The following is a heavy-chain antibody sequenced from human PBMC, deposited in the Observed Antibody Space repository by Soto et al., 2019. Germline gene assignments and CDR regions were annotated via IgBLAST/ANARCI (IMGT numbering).Heavy chain of an antibody. CDR1: GYTFTSYA. V-gene: IGHV1-3*01. CDR3: ARSVGAALSDY. CDR2: INVGNGNT. D-gene: IGHD1-26*01. J-gene: IGHJ4*02. Sequence: QVQLVQSGAEVKKPGASVKVSCEASGYTFTSYAIHWVRQAPGQRLEWMGWINVGNGNTKYSQKFQGRVTITRDTSASTAYMELSSPRSEDTAVYYCARSVGAALSDYWGQGTLVTVSS.